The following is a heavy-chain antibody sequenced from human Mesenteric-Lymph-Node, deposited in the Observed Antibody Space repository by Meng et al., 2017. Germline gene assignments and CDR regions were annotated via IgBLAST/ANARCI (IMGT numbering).Heavy chain of an antibody. CDR3: ARGVDWAKSGHF. J-gene: IGHJ4*02. Sequence: SETLSLTCAVYGGSFSNYYLAWIRQPPGKGLEWIGEIHPSGSSYYSPSLQSRVTITLDTSKNQFSLTLSSLTAADTAVYYCARGVDWAKSGHFWGQGTLVTVSS. D-gene: IGHD3-9*01. CDR1: GGSFSNYY. CDR2: IHPSGSS. V-gene: IGHV4-34*01.